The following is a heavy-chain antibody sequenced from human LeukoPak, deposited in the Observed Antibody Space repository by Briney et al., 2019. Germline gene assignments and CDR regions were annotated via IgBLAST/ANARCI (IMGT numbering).Heavy chain of an antibody. CDR3: AKDTADTADGLFFDY. V-gene: IGHV3-43*01. D-gene: IGHD5-18*01. J-gene: IGHJ4*02. CDR1: GFTFDDYT. CDR2: ISWDGGST. Sequence: GGSLRLSCAASGFTFDDYTMHWVRQAPGKGLEWVSLISWDGGSTYYADSVKGRFTISRDKSKNSLYLQMNSLRTEDPALYYCAKDTADTADGLFFDYWGQGTLVTVSS.